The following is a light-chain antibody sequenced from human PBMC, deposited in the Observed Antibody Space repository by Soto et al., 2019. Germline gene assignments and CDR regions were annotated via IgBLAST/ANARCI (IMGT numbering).Light chain of an antibody. J-gene: IGLJ1*01. CDR2: DVS. CDR1: SSDVGGYNF. CDR3: SSYTPSSTPFV. Sequence: QSVLTQPASVSGSPGQSITISCTGTSSDVGGYNFVSWYQHHPGKAPKLIIYDVSNRPSGVSNCFSGSKSGNTASLTISGLQAEDEADYYCSSYTPSSTPFVFGTGTKVTVL. V-gene: IGLV2-14*03.